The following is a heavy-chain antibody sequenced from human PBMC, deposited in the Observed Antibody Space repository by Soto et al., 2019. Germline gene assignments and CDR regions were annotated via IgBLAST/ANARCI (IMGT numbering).Heavy chain of an antibody. Sequence: SETLSLTCAVSGYSISSGYYWGWIRQPPGKGLEWIGSIYQSGSTYYNPSLKSRVTISVDTSKNQFSLKLSSVTAADTAVYYCARVDWGGRFFRYQGDYYYGMVVWGQAPSGTVSS. V-gene: IGHV4-38-2*01. J-gene: IGHJ6*02. D-gene: IGHD3-3*01. CDR1: GYSISSGYY. CDR3: ARVDWGGRFFRYQGDYYYGMVV. CDR2: IYQSGST.